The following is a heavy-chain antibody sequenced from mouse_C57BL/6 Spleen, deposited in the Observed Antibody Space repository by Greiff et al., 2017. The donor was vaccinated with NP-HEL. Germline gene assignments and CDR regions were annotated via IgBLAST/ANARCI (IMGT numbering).Heavy chain of an antibody. V-gene: IGHV1-61*01. J-gene: IGHJ2*01. Sequence: VKLQESGAELVRPGSSVKLSCKASGYTFTSYWMDWVKQRPGQGLEWIGNIYPSDSETHYNQKFKDKATLTVDKSSSTAYMQLSSLTSEDSAVYYCAREGSNYDFDYWGQGTTLTVSS. D-gene: IGHD2-5*01. CDR2: IYPSDSET. CDR1: GYTFTSYW. CDR3: AREGSNYDFDY.